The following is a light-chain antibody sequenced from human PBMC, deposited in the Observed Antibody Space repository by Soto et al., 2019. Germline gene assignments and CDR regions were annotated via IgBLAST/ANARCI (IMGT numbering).Light chain of an antibody. CDR2: EVS. CDR1: ISDVGGYNY. J-gene: IGLJ2*01. Sequence: QLVLTQPPSASGSPGQSVTISCTGTISDVGGYNYVSWYQQHPGKAPKLMIYEVSERPSGVPDRFSGSKSGNTASLTVSGLQAEDEADYYCGSYAGFNNYVAFGGGTQLTVL. CDR3: GSYAGFNNYVA. V-gene: IGLV2-8*01.